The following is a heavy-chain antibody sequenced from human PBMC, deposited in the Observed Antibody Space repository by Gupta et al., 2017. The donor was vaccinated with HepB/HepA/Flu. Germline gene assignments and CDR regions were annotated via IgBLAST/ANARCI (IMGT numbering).Heavy chain of an antibody. CDR2: IRSKANSYTT. V-gene: IGHV3-72*01. D-gene: IGHD1-26*01. CDR1: GFTFSDHN. Sequence: EVQLVESGGGLVQPGGSLRLSCAASGFTFSDHNMDWVRQAPGRGLDWVGRIRSKANSYTTEYAASVKGRFTISRDDSKNSLFLQMNSLKTEDTAVYYCLVGSSAVWGQGTLVTVSS. J-gene: IGHJ4*02. CDR3: LVGSSAV.